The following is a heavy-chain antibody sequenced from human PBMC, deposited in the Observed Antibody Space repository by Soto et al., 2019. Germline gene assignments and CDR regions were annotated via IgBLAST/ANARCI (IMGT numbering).Heavy chain of an antibody. J-gene: IGHJ4*02. CDR1: GFTSSTYA. CDR2: ISYDGSNK. CDR3: AGEENRAYFDS. Sequence: QVQLVESGGGVVQPGRSLRLSCAASGFTSSTYAMHWVRQAPGKGLEWVALISYDGSNKNYADSVKGRFTISRDTSKSTLYLQMNSLRPEDTAVYYCAGEENRAYFDSWGQGTLVTVSS. V-gene: IGHV3-30*04.